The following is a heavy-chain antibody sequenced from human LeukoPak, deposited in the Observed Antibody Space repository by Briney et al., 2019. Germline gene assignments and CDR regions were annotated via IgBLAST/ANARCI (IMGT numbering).Heavy chain of an antibody. Sequence: GGSLRLSCAASGFTFSSYGMHWVRQAPGKGLEYVSAISSNGGSTYYANSVKGRFTISRDNSKNTLYLQMGSLRAEDMAVYYCARAGIEYSSSDDAFDIWGQGTMVTVSS. D-gene: IGHD6-6*01. V-gene: IGHV3-64*01. CDR2: ISSNGGST. J-gene: IGHJ3*02. CDR1: GFTFSSYG. CDR3: ARAGIEYSSSDDAFDI.